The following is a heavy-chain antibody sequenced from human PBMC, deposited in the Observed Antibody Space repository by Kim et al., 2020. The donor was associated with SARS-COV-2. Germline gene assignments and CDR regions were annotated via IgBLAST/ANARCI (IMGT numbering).Heavy chain of an antibody. V-gene: IGHV6-1*01. D-gene: IGHD1-26*01. CDR3: AREESGSLPD. J-gene: IGHJ4*02. Sequence: YNDYAVSVKSRITLNPDTSKNQFSLQLNSVTPEDTAVYYCAREESGSLPDWGQGTLVTVSS. CDR2: YN.